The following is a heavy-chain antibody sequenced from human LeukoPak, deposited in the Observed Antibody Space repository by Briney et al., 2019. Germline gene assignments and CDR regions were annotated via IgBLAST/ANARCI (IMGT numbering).Heavy chain of an antibody. D-gene: IGHD4-17*01. CDR2: IYYSGTT. Sequence: PSETLSLTCAVSGGSISSSTYYWAWIRQPPGKGLEWIGTIYYSGTTYYNPSLESRLTISVDTSKSQFSLKLSSVTAADTAVYYCASGDPNYGAGWFDPWGQGTLVTVSS. V-gene: IGHV4-39*01. CDR1: GGSISSSTYY. J-gene: IGHJ5*02. CDR3: ASGDPNYGAGWFDP.